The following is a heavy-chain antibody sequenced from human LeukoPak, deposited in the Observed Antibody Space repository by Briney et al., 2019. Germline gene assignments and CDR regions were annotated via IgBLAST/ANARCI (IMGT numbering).Heavy chain of an antibody. J-gene: IGHJ6*02. CDR3: ARGSPNYYYAMNV. CDR2: HYYSGST. D-gene: IGHD2-15*01. V-gene: IGHV4-59*01. Sequence: PSETLSLTCTVSGDSISGYYRSWIRQTPGKGLEWIGYHYYSGSTNYNPSLKSRVTISVDTSKNQFSLKLSSVTAADTALYYCARGSPNYYYAMNVWGQGTTVTVSS. CDR1: GDSISGYY.